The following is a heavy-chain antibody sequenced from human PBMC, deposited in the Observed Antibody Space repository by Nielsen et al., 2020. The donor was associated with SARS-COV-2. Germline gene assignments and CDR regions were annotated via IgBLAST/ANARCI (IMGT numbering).Heavy chain of an antibody. V-gene: IGHV3-30*18. Sequence: GGSLRLSCAASGFTFSSYGMHWVRQAPGKGLEWVAVISYDGSNKYYADSVKGRFTISRDNSKNTLYLQMNSLRAEDTAVYYCAKDQFYGDSFYYYYYGMDVWGQGTTVTVSS. D-gene: IGHD4-17*01. J-gene: IGHJ6*02. CDR3: AKDQFYGDSFYYYYYGMDV. CDR1: GFTFSSYG. CDR2: ISYDGSNK.